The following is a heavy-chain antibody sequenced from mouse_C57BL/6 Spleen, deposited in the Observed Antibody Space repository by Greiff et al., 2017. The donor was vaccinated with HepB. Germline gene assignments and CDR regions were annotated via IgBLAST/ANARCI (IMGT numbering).Heavy chain of an antibody. D-gene: IGHD1-1*01. Sequence: VQLQESGPELVKPGASVKISCKASGYAFSSSWMNWVKQRPGKGLEWIGRIYPGDGDTNYNGKFKGKATLTADKSSSTAYMQLSSLTSEDSAVYFCARSFTTVVLDYWGQGTTLTVSS. CDR2: IYPGDGDT. V-gene: IGHV1-82*01. CDR1: GYAFSSSW. CDR3: ARSFTTVVLDY. J-gene: IGHJ2*01.